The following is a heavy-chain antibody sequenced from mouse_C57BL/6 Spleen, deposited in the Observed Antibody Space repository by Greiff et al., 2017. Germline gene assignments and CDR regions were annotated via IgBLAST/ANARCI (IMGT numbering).Heavy chain of an antibody. V-gene: IGHV1-50*01. J-gene: IGHJ3*01. CDR2: IDPSDSYT. CDR1: GYTFTSYW. D-gene: IGHD1-1*01. CDR3: ARLGYGSSYGFAY. Sequence: VQLQQPGAELVKPGASVKLSCKASGYTFTSYWMQWVKQRPGQGLEWIGEIDPSDSYTNYNQKFKGKATLTVDTSSSTAYMQLSSLTSEDSAVYYCARLGYGSSYGFAYWGQGTLVTVSA.